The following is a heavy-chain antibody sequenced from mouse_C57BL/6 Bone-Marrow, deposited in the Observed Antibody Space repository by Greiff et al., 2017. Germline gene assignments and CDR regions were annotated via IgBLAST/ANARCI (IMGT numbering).Heavy chain of an antibody. V-gene: IGHV5-17*01. CDR3: ARPGSYAMDY. CDR1: GFTFSDYG. J-gene: IGHJ4*01. CDR2: ISSGSSTI. Sequence: EVKVVESGGGLVKPGGSLKLSCAASGFTFSDYGMHWVRQAPEQGLEWVAYISSGSSTIYYADTVKGRFTISRDNANNTLFLQMTSLRSEDTAMYYGARPGSYAMDYWGQGTSVTVAS.